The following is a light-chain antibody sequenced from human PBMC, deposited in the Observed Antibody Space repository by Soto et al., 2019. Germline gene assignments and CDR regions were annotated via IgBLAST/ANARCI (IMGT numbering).Light chain of an antibody. V-gene: IGLV2-14*01. CDR2: DVS. J-gene: IGLJ1*01. CDR3: SSYSRSSTLYV. Sequence: QSALTQPASVSESPGQSITVSCTGTSSDVGGYNYVSWYQQHPGKAPKLMIYDVSDRPSGVSNRFSGSKSGNTASLTISGLRAEDEADYYCSSYSRSSTLYVFGTGTKLTVL. CDR1: SSDVGGYNY.